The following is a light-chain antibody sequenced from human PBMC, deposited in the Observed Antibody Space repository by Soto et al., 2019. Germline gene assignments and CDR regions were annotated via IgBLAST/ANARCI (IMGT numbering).Light chain of an antibody. J-gene: IGKJ1*01. CDR1: QSISSW. V-gene: IGKV1-5*01. CDR2: DAS. Sequence: DIQMTQSPSTLSASVGDRVNITCRASQSISSWLAWYQQKPGKAPKLLIYDASSLESGVPSRFSGSGSGTEFTLPISSLQPDDFATYYCQQYNSYSWTFGQGTKVEIK. CDR3: QQYNSYSWT.